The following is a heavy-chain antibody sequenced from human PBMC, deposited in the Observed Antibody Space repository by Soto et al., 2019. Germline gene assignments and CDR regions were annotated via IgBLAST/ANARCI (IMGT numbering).Heavy chain of an antibody. CDR1: GGSISSSSYY. CDR3: ARGHCSGGSCYSLPFDY. J-gene: IGHJ4*02. Sequence: SETLSLTCTVSGGSISSSSYYWGLIRQPPGKGLEWIGSIYYSGSTYYNPSLKSRVTISVDTSKNQFSLKLSSVTAADTAVYYCARGHCSGGSCYSLPFDYSGQGTLVTVSS. V-gene: IGHV4-39*01. D-gene: IGHD2-15*01. CDR2: IYYSGST.